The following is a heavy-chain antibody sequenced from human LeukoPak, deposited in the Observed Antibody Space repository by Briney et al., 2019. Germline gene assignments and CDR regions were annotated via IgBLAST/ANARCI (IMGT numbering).Heavy chain of an antibody. CDR2: INPNSGGT. D-gene: IGHD4-17*01. V-gene: IGHV1-2*02. CDR3: ARMVDWGDYVFDY. J-gene: IGHJ4*02. CDR1: GYTFTGYY. Sequence: GASVTVSCTASGYTFTGYYMHWVRQAPGQGLEWMGWINPNSGGTNYAQKFQGRVTMTRDTSISTAYMELSRLRSDDTAVYYCARMVDWGDYVFDYWGQGTLVTVSS.